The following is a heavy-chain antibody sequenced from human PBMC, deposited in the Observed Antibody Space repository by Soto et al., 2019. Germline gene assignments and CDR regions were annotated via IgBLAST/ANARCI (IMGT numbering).Heavy chain of an antibody. CDR1: GFTFSSYA. Sequence: QVQLVESGGGVVQPGRSLRLSCAASGFTFSSYAMHWVRQAPGKGLEWVAVISYGGSNKYYADSVKGRFTISRDNSKNTLYLQMNSLRAEDTAVYYCARDNPLGTKDYGDYEVGAFDIWGQGTMVTVSS. D-gene: IGHD4-17*01. CDR2: ISYGGSNK. J-gene: IGHJ3*02. V-gene: IGHV3-30-3*01. CDR3: ARDNPLGTKDYGDYEVGAFDI.